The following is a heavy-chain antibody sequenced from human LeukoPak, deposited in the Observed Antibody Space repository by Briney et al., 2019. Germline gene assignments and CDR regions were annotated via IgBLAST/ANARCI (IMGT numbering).Heavy chain of an antibody. J-gene: IGHJ6*02. CDR3: AKDAGVDIVVAPAHGMDV. Sequence: GRSLRLSCAASGFTFTTYAMSWVRQAPGKGLEWVSGISGSGGSTYYADSVKGRFTVSRDYSKNTLYLQMNSLRAEDTAVYYCAKDAGVDIVVAPAHGMDVWGQGTTVTVSS. CDR1: GFTFTTYA. V-gene: IGHV3-23*01. D-gene: IGHD2-2*01. CDR2: ISGSGGST.